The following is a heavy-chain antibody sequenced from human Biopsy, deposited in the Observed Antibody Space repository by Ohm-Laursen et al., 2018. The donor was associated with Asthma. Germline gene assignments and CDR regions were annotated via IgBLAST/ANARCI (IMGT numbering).Heavy chain of an antibody. V-gene: IGHV3-53*01. CDR3: AKDGRGGTPDNWFDP. Sequence: SLRLSCTASGFTVSTNGMSWVRQPPGKGLEWVSVIYSGGGTYYADSVQGRVTISRDNSKNTLSPQMNSLRAEDTAVYYCAKDGRGGTPDNWFDPWGQGTLVTVSS. D-gene: IGHD1-7*01. CDR1: GFTVSTNG. J-gene: IGHJ5*02. CDR2: IYSGGGT.